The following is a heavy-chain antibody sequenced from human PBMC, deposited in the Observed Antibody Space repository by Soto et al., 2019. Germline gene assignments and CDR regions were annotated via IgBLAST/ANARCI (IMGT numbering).Heavy chain of an antibody. CDR1: GFTFSTYG. CDR3: AKVSAQLVHYFYFHYMDV. J-gene: IGHJ6*03. V-gene: IGHV3-30*18. D-gene: IGHD6-6*01. Sequence: QLQLVESGGGVVQPGRSLRLSCAASGFTFSTYGMHWVRQAPGKGLEWVAVISYDGNNKYYADSVKGRFTISRDNSKNTLYLQMNSLRPEDTAVYYCAKVSAQLVHYFYFHYMDVWGKGTTVTGSS. CDR2: ISYDGNNK.